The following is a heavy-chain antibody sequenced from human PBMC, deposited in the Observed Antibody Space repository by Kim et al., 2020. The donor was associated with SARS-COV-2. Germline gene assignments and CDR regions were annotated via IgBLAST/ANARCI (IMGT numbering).Heavy chain of an antibody. Sequence: GGSLRLSCAASGFTFSTYWMHWVRQAPGKGLVWVSGMPNKGSNTYYADSVKGRFTISRDNAKNTLYLQMNSLRPEDPAVYSCERAGGNLGAFLPW. CDR3: ERAGGNLGAFLP. D-gene: IGHD3-16*01. V-gene: IGHV3-74*01. CDR2: MPNKGSNT. CDR1: GFTFSTYW. J-gene: IGHJ5*02.